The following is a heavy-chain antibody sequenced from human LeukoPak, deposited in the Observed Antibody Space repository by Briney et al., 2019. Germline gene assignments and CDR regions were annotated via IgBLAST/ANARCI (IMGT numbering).Heavy chain of an antibody. J-gene: IGHJ6*03. CDR3: AREVGRGWYGVGYYYYMDV. D-gene: IGHD6-19*01. CDR2: IYYDGYP. CDR1: GASLSSYF. Sequence: KPSETLSLTCNVSGASLSSYFWSWIRQPPGKGLEWIGYIYYDGYPNYSPSLRSRITISVEKSKSQFSLKLSSVTAADTAVYYCAREVGRGWYGVGYYYYMDVWGKGTTVTISS. V-gene: IGHV4-59*01.